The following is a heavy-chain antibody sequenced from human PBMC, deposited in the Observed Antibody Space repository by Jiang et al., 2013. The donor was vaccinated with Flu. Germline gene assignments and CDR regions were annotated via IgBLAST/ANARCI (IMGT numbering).Heavy chain of an antibody. D-gene: IGHD3-3*02. CDR3: ARDQGGTTLADAFDI. Sequence: QSGAEVKKPGASVKVSCKASGYTFNDHYMHWVRQAPGQGLEWIGWINPKSGDTNYAQQFQGRVTMTWDTSISTAFMQLSSLGSDDTAVFYCARDQGGTTLADAFDIWAKGPWSPSLQ. CDR2: INPKSGDT. J-gene: IGHJ3*02. V-gene: IGHV1-2*02. CDR1: GYTFNDHY.